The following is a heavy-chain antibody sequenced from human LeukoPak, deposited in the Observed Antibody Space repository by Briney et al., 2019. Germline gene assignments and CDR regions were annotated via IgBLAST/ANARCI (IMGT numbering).Heavy chain of an antibody. D-gene: IGHD6-13*01. Sequence: SVKVSCKASGGTFSSYAISWVRQAPGQGLERMGGIIPIFGTANYAQKFQGRVTITADESTSTAYMELSSLRSEDTAVYYCARGIAAAGTRDRFDYWGQGTLVTVSS. CDR1: GGTFSSYA. CDR2: IIPIFGTA. CDR3: ARGIAAAGTRDRFDY. V-gene: IGHV1-69*13. J-gene: IGHJ4*02.